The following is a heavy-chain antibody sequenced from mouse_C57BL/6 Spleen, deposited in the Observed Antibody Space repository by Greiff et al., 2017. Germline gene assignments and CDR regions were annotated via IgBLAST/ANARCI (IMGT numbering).Heavy chain of an antibody. V-gene: IGHV1-9*01. D-gene: IGHD2-1*01. CDR1: GYTFTGYW. CDR2: ILPGRGST. Sequence: VMLVESGAELMKPGASVKLSCKATGYTFTGYWIEWVKQRPGHGLEWIGEILPGRGSTNYNEKFKGKATFTSATSSNTAYMQLSSLTTEDSAIYYCASSIYYGNSAWFAYWGQGTLVTVSA. CDR3: ASSIYYGNSAWFAY. J-gene: IGHJ3*01.